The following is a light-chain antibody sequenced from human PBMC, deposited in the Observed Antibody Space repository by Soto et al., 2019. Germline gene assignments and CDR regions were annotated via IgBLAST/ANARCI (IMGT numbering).Light chain of an antibody. CDR2: EVS. CDR1: SSDVGGYNY. J-gene: IGLJ2*01. Sequence: QSALTQPASVSGSPGQSITISCTGTSSDVGGYNYVSWYQHHPGKAPKVMIYEVSNRPSGISNRFSGSKAGNTASLTISGLQAEDEADYYCSSYTTSTTPGVLFGGGTKLTVL. V-gene: IGLV2-14*01. CDR3: SSYTTSTTPGVL.